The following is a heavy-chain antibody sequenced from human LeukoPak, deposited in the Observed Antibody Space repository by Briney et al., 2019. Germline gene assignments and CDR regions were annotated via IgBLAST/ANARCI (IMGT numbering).Heavy chain of an antibody. CDR1: GFTFSSYS. J-gene: IGHJ3*02. CDR2: ISSSSSTI. CDR3: ARDRPYSSSWFDAFDI. V-gene: IGHV3-48*04. D-gene: IGHD6-13*01. Sequence: GGSLRLSCAASGFTFSSYSMNWVRQAPGKGLEWVSYISSSSSTIYYADPVKGRFTISRDNAKNSLYLQMNSLRAEDTAVYYCARDRPYSSSWFDAFDIWGQGTMVTVSS.